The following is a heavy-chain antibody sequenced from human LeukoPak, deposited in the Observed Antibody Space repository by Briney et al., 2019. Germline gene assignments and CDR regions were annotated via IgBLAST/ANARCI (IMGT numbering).Heavy chain of an antibody. CDR3: VRDGDDFNFDY. CDR1: GFTFRSYW. Sequence: GGSLRLSCAASGFTFRSYWMHWVRQAPGKGLEWVSRVTRDGSFTNYADSVKGRFTISRDNAKNILYLQMSSLRAEDTAVYFCVRDGDDFNFDYWGQGSLVTVSS. CDR2: VTRDGSFT. D-gene: IGHD5-24*01. J-gene: IGHJ4*02. V-gene: IGHV3-74*01.